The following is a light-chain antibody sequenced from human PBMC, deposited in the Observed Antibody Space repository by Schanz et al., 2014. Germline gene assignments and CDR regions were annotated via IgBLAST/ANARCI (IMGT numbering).Light chain of an antibody. CDR1: QPIGNL. V-gene: IGKV1-5*01. CDR3: QQYGDYPLT. CDR2: DAS. J-gene: IGKJ4*01. Sequence: DIQMTQSPSTLSASVGYRVTITCRASQPIGNLLAWYQQKPGKAPNLLIYDASSLEGGVPSRFSGSGSGTEFTLTINGLQPDDFGTYYCQQYGDYPLTFGGGTRVEIK.